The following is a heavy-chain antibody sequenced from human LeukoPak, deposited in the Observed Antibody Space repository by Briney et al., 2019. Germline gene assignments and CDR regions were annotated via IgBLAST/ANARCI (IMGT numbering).Heavy chain of an antibody. V-gene: IGHV1-69*13. CDR1: GGTFNSYG. CDR2: IIPIFGTS. Sequence: SVKVSCKATGGTFNSYGVSWVRQVPGQGLEWMGGIIPIFGTSTYAQKFQGRVTITADESTSTAYMELSSLRSEDTAVYYCARSNYYGSGTPDYYYGMDVWGIGTTVTVSS. D-gene: IGHD3-10*01. CDR3: ARSNYYGSGTPDYYYGMDV. J-gene: IGHJ6*04.